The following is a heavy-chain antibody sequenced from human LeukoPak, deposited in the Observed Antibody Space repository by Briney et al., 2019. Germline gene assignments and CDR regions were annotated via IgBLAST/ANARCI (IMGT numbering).Heavy chain of an antibody. V-gene: IGHV3-23*01. Sequence: PGGSLRLSCAASGFIFSSNWMSWVRQAPGKGLEWVSAISGSGGSTYYADSVKGRFTISRDNSKNTLYLQMNSLRAEDTAVYYCARPGTHYYYYYGMDVWGQGTTVTVSS. D-gene: IGHD3-10*01. CDR3: ARPGTHYYYYYGMDV. CDR2: ISGSGGST. CDR1: GFIFSSNW. J-gene: IGHJ6*02.